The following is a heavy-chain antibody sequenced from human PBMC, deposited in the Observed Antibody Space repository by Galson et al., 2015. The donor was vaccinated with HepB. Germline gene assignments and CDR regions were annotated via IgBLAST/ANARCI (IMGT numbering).Heavy chain of an antibody. CDR3: ARVMVLNTRMKYCSSTSCYPNYWYFDL. J-gene: IGHJ2*01. V-gene: IGHV1-69*13. D-gene: IGHD2-2*01. Sequence: SVKVSCKASGGTFSSYAISWVRQAPGQGLEWMGGIIPIFGTANYAQKFQGRVTITADESTSTAYMELSSLRSEDTAVYYCARVMVLNTRMKYCSSTSCYPNYWYFDLWGRGTLVTVSS. CDR2: IIPIFGTA. CDR1: GGTFSSYA.